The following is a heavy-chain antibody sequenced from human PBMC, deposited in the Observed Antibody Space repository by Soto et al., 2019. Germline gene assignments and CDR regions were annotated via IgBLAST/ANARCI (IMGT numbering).Heavy chain of an antibody. Sequence: GASVKVSCKASGYTFTSYGISWVRQAPGQGLEWMGWISAYNGNTNYAQKLQGRVTMTTDTSTSTAYMELRSLRSDDTAVHYCARDLDILTGIPKGSGKYYYYYYGMDVWGQGTTVTVSS. V-gene: IGHV1-18*01. CDR3: ARDLDILTGIPKGSGKYYYYYYGMDV. CDR2: ISAYNGNT. J-gene: IGHJ6*02. D-gene: IGHD3-9*01. CDR1: GYTFTSYG.